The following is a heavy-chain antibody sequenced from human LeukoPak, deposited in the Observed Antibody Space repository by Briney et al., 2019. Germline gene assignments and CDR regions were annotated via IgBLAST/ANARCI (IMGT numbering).Heavy chain of an antibody. CDR1: DGSISSYY. D-gene: IGHD6-13*01. V-gene: IGHV4-59*01. Sequence: SETLPLTCTVSDGSISSYYWSWIRQPPGKGLEWIGYIYYSGSTNFNPSLKSRVSISVDTSKNQFSLNLTSVTAADAAFYYCTRLSRGAAAGFDCWGPGTLVTVSS. CDR2: IYYSGST. CDR3: TRLSRGAAAGFDC. J-gene: IGHJ4*02.